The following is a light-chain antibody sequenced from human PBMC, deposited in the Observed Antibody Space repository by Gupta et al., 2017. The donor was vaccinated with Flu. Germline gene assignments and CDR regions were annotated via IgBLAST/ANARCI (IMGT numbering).Light chain of an antibody. V-gene: IGKV3-15*01. CDR2: GAS. J-gene: IGKJ1*01. CDR1: QSVNRN. CDR3: QQYDDWLA. Sequence: IVMTQAPATLSVSPGERVTLSCRASQSVNRNLAWYQHKPGQAPRLLIYGASTRATGGPARFSGRGSGTEVPLILSSLQPGDFAVYYCQQYDDWLAFGQGTKVE.